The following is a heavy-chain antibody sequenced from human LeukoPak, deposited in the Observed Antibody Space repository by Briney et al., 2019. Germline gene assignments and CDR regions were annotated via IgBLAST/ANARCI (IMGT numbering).Heavy chain of an antibody. V-gene: IGHV4-59*01. J-gene: IGHJ4*02. Sequence: SETLSLTCTVSGGSISSYYWSWIRQPPGKGLEWIGYIYYSGSTNYNPSLKSRVTISVDTSKNQFSLKLSSVTAADTAVYYCARGGRGQQLRYWGQGTLVTVSS. D-gene: IGHD6-13*01. CDR2: IYYSGST. CDR3: ARGGRGQQLRY. CDR1: GGSISSYY.